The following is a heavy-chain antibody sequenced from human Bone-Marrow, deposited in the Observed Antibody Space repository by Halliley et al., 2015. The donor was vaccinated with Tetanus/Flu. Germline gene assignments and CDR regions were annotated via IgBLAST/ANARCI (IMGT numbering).Heavy chain of an antibody. CDR3: ARDGRGSHYFTGALDT. CDR2: IYYSGST. D-gene: IGHD1-26*01. J-gene: IGHJ3*01. Sequence: TLSLTCTVSGGSISSGGYYWSWIRQHPGKGLEWIGDIYYSGSTYYNPSLQSRVTTSVDTSKNQFSLKMTSVTAADTAVYYCARDGRGSHYFTGALDTWGQGTLVTVSS. V-gene: IGHV4-31*03. CDR1: GGSISSGGYY.